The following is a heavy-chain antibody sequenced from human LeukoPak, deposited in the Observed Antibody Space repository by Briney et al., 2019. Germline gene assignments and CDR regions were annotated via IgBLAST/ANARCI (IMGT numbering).Heavy chain of an antibody. CDR2: INWSGDDT. J-gene: IGHJ3*01. Sequence: GGSLRLSCAHSGFAFDAYGMRWVRQAPGKGLEWVSGINWSGDDTRYADSVKGRFTISRDNTKNSVSLHMNSLRPEDTALYYCARDRVYGVVLSDGFDVWGQGTMVTVSS. CDR1: GFAFDAYG. V-gene: IGHV3-20*04. CDR3: ARDRVYGVVLSDGFDV. D-gene: IGHD2-8*01.